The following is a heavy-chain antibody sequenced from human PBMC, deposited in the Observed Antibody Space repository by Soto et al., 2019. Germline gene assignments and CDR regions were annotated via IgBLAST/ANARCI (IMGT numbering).Heavy chain of an antibody. CDR3: ARRVYSSPLGVVVKPYSYFDY. V-gene: IGHV5-51*01. Sequence: PGESLKISCKVSGYSFTSYWIGCVRQMTGKGLEWMGIIYPGDSDTRYSPSFQGQVTISADKSISTAYLQWSSLKASDTAMYYCARRVYSSPLGVVVKPYSYFDYWGQGTLVTVSS. CDR2: IYPGDSDT. J-gene: IGHJ4*02. D-gene: IGHD2-21*01. CDR1: GYSFTSYW.